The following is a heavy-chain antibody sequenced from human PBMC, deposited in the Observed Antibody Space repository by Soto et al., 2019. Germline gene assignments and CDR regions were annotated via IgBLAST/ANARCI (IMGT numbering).Heavy chain of an antibody. D-gene: IGHD6-13*01. J-gene: IGHJ4*02. V-gene: IGHV3-23*01. CDR1: GFTFSSFA. CDR3: ANIGAHRRTAAAGPSD. Sequence: GGSLRLSCAAAGFTFSSFAMGWVRQAAGKWLEWVSAISGRGGSTYYADSVKGRFTISRDNSKHTMYLQMNSLRDEDTAVYYCANIGAHRRTAAAGPSDWCQGTLVIVS. CDR2: ISGRGGST.